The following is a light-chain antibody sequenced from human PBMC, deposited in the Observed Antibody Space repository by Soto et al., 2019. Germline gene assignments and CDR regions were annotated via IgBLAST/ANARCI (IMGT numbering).Light chain of an antibody. Sequence: DIQMTHSPSTLSGSVGDRVTMTFRASQTISSWLAWYQQKPGKAPKLLIYKASTLKSGVPSRFSGSGSGTEFTLTISSLQPDDFATYYCQHYKMYSPWTFGQGTKVDIK. CDR3: QHYKMYSPWT. CDR2: KAS. CDR1: QTISSW. V-gene: IGKV1-5*03. J-gene: IGKJ1*01.